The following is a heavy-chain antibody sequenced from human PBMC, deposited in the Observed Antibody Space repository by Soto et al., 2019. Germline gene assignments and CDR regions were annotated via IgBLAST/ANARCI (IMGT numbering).Heavy chain of an antibody. V-gene: IGHV4-34*01. J-gene: IGHJ4*02. CDR3: ARTTAAIHLNY. CDR2: THHSGST. Sequence: QAQLQQWGTGLLKPSETLSLTCAVYGGSLSGNYWGWIRQPPGKGLEWIGETHHSGSTAYNPSLKSRVTMSVDTSRNQFSLKLNSGTAADTAVYYCARTTAAIHLNYWSQGTLVTVSS. CDR1: GGSLSGNY. D-gene: IGHD2-21*02.